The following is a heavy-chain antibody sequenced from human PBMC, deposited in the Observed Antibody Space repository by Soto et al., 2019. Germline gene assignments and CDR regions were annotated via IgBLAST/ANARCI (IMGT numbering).Heavy chain of an antibody. Sequence: GGSLRLSCAASGVTFSSYGMHWVRQATGKGLEWVAVISYDGSNKYYADSVKGRFTISRDNSKNTLYLQMNSLRAEDTAVYYCAKDLNLYGDYGEGDYWGQGTRVTVSS. D-gene: IGHD4-17*01. CDR2: ISYDGSNK. CDR3: AKDLNLYGDYGEGDY. CDR1: GVTFSSYG. V-gene: IGHV3-30*18. J-gene: IGHJ4*02.